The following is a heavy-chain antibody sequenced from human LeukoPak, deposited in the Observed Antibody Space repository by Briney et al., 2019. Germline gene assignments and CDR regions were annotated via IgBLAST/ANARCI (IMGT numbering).Heavy chain of an antibody. CDR1: GGSISSYY. V-gene: IGHV4-4*07. CDR3: ARGYYDSSGYWNWFDP. D-gene: IGHD3-22*01. J-gene: IGHJ5*02. Sequence: SETLSLTCTVSGGSISSYYWSWIRQPAGKGLEWTGRIYSSGSTNYNPSLKSRVTMSVDTSKNQFSLKLSSVTAADTAVYYCARGYYDSSGYWNWFDPWGQGTLVTVSS. CDR2: IYSSGST.